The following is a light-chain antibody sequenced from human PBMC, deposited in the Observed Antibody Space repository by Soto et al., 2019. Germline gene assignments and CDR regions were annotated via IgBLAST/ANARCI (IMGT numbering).Light chain of an antibody. Sequence: EIEMTQSPATLSLAPGERVTLSCRASESVTSYLAGYQQKPGQAPRLLIYGASSRATGIPDRFSGSGSGTDFTLTISRLEPEDFAVYYCQQYGNSGTFGQGTKVDI. V-gene: IGKV3-20*01. CDR2: GAS. J-gene: IGKJ1*01. CDR1: ESVTSY. CDR3: QQYGNSGT.